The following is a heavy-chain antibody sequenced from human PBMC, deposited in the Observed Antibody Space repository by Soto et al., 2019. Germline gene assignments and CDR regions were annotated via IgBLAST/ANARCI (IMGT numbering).Heavy chain of an antibody. CDR2: ISWDGGST. V-gene: IGHV3-43*01. D-gene: IGHD6-13*01. Sequence: GGSLRLSCAASGFTFDDYTMHWVRQAPGKGLEWVSLISWDGGSTYYTDSVKGRFTISRDNSKNSLYLQMNSLRTEDTALYYCAKGYSSSWYSSLVDYWGQGTLVTVSS. CDR1: GFTFDDYT. CDR3: AKGYSSSWYSSLVDY. J-gene: IGHJ4*02.